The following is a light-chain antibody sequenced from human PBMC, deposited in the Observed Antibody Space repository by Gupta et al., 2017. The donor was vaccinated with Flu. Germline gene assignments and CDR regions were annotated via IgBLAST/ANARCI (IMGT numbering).Light chain of an antibody. CDR2: DTS. CDR3: QQYGRSPPLT. V-gene: IGKV3-20*01. CDR1: QSVSSNY. J-gene: IGKJ4*01. Sequence: ETVLTQSPGTLSLSPGERATPSCRASQSVSSNYLAWYQQKPGRAPRLLIYDTSSRATGIPDRFSGSGSGTDFTLTITRLEPEDVAMYYCQQYGRSPPLTFGGGTKVEIK.